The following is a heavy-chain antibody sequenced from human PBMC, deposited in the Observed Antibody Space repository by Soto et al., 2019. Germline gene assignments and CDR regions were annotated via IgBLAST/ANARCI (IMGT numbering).Heavy chain of an antibody. J-gene: IGHJ4*02. CDR3: ASLLAAWDY. Sequence: QVQLQQWGAGLLKPSETLSLTCAVYGGSFSGYYWSWIRQPPGKGLEWIGEINHSGSTNYNPSLKIRVTIAVDTSKNQFSLNLSAVTASDTAVYDCASLLAAWDYWGQGTLVTVSS. V-gene: IGHV4-34*01. CDR1: GGSFSGYY. D-gene: IGHD6-25*01. CDR2: INHSGST.